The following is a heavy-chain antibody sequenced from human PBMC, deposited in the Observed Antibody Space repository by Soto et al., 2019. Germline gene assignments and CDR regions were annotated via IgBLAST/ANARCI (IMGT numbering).Heavy chain of an antibody. CDR1: GFSLTTGRMG. J-gene: IGHJ6*02. CDR2: IFSNNER. CDR3: GCLLGYSSCYYYGRDV. D-gene: IGHD3-10*01. Sequence: QVTLKESGPVLVKATETLTLTCSISGFSLTTGRMGVSWIRQPPGKALEWLAHIFSNNERSYTTSLQHRLSSSADFRRRKLVLSLTDVGQFNAATYVCGCLLGYSSCYYYGRDVWGQWASVNVS. V-gene: IGHV2-26*03.